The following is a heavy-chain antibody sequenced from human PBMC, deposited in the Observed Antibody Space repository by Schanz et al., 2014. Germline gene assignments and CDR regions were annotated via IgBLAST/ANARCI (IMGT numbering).Heavy chain of an antibody. CDR2: ISHDGSYT. Sequence: QVQLVESGGGVVQPGRSLRLSCVASRFTFSSYDIHWIRQAPGKGLEWVALISHDGSYTSSSDSVKGRFTVSRDNSKNTAYLQMDSLRRDDTAVYYCAKGSTNTLDFCGQGSLVIVSS. CDR3: AKGSTNTLDF. CDR1: RFTFSSYD. J-gene: IGHJ4*02. V-gene: IGHV3-30*18.